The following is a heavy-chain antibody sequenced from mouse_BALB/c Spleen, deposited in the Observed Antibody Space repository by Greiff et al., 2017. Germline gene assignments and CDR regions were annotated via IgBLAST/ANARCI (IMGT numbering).Heavy chain of an antibody. CDR3: ATTVVAHYYAMDY. CDR2: INPYNDGT. Sequence: VQLQQSGPELVKPGASVKMSCKASGYTFTSYVMHWVKQKPGQGLEWIGYINPYNDGTKYNEKFKGKATLTSDKSSSTAYMELSSLTSEDSAVYYCATTVVAHYYAMDYWGQGTSVTVSS. D-gene: IGHD1-1*01. J-gene: IGHJ4*01. V-gene: IGHV1-14*01. CDR1: GYTFTSYV.